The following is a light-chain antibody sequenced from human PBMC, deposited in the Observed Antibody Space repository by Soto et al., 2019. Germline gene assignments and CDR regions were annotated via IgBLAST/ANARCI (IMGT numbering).Light chain of an antibody. CDR3: QQLNSFPLP. CDR2: GAS. J-gene: IGKJ3*01. CDR1: QGISSF. Sequence: IQLTQSPSSLSASVGDRVTITCRASQGISSFLAWYQQKPGKAPKLLIYGASTLQIGVPSRVSGSGSGSDFTLAIGILQHEDFATYYCQQLNSFPLPVGPGTKVDI. V-gene: IGKV1-9*01.